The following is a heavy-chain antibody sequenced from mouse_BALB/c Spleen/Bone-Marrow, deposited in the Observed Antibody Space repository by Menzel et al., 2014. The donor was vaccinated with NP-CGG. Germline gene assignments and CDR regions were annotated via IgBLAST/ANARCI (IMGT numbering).Heavy chain of an antibody. CDR3: ARNGTYPAWFAY. V-gene: IGHV1-9*01. CDR2: ILPGSGST. CDR1: GYTFSSYW. J-gene: IGHJ3*01. D-gene: IGHD2-1*01. Sequence: QVQLQQSGAELMKPGDSVKISCKATGYTFSSYWIEWVKQRPGHGLEWIGEILPGSGSTNYNEKFKGKATFTADTSSNTAYMQLSSLTSEDSPVYYCARNGTYPAWFAYWGQGTLVTVSA.